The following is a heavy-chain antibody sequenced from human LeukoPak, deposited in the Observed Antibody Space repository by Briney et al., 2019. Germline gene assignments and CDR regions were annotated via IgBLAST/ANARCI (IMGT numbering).Heavy chain of an antibody. CDR3: ARTFVLRFLERIVPPEFDP. CDR1: GFTFSSYS. Sequence: GGSLRLSCAASGFTFSSYSMNWVRQAPGKGLEWVSSISSSSSYIYYADSVKGRFTISRDNAKNSLYLQMNSLRAEDTAVYYCARTFVLRFLERIVPPEFDPWGQGTLVTVSS. V-gene: IGHV3-21*01. J-gene: IGHJ5*02. D-gene: IGHD3-3*01. CDR2: ISSSSSYI.